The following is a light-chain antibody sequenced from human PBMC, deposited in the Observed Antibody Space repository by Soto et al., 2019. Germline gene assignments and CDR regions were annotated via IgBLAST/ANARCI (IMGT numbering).Light chain of an antibody. CDR2: EDT. J-gene: IGLJ1*01. CDR1: SSDVGSYNL. V-gene: IGLV2-14*02. CDR3: SSYTSSSSYV. Sequence: QSALTQPASVSGSPGQSIAISCTGTSSDVGSYNLVSWYQQHPGKAPKLMIYEDTKRPSGVSDRFSGSKSGNTASLTISGLQAEDEADDYCSSYTSSSSYVFGTGTKVTVL.